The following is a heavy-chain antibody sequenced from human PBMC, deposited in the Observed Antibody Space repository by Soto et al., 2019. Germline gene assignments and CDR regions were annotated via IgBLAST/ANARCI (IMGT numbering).Heavy chain of an antibody. CDR3: ARGISMTVEVQRDAPDKYFFDS. D-gene: IGHD3-22*01. CDR1: GGSISSGDYY. CDR2: IHYSDNT. V-gene: IGHV4-30-4*01. Sequence: TSETLSLTCTVSGGSISSGDYYWNWIRQPPGKGLEWIGYIHYSDNTYYNPSLKSRVTISVDTSKNQFSLKLSSVTAADTAVYYCARGISMTVEVQRDAPDKYFFDSWGQGTLVTVSS. J-gene: IGHJ4*02.